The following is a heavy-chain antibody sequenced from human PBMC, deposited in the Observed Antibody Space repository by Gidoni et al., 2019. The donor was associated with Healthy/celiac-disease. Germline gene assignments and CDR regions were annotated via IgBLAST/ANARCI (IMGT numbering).Heavy chain of an antibody. CDR1: GGSISSSSYY. CDR2: IYYSGST. D-gene: IGHD6-19*01. J-gene: IGHJ4*02. V-gene: IGHV4-39*02. CDR3: AREDGAGADY. Sequence: QLQLQESGPGLVKPSETLSLTCTVSGGSISSSSYYLGWIRQPPGKGLEWIGSIYYSGSTYYNPSLKSRVTISVDTSKNQFSLKLSSVTAADTAVYYCAREDGAGADYWGQGTLVTVSS.